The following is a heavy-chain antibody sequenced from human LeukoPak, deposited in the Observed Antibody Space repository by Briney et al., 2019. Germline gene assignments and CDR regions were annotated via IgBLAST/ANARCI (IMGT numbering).Heavy chain of an antibody. V-gene: IGHV1-8*01. D-gene: IGHD4-17*01. J-gene: IGHJ4*02. CDR1: GYTFTSYD. CDR3: ARDRAVTNDFDY. Sequence: PPASVKVSCKASGYTFTSYDINWVRQAAGQGLEWMGWMNPNSGNTGYAQKFQGRVTMTRNTSISTAYMELSSLRSEDTAVYYCARDRAVTNDFDYWGQGTLVTVSS. CDR2: MNPNSGNT.